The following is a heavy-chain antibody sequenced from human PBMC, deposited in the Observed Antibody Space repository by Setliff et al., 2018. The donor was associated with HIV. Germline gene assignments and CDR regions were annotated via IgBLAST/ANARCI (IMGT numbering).Heavy chain of an antibody. J-gene: IGHJ4*02. CDR1: GFRFRSYW. D-gene: IGHD1-26*01. Sequence: GESLTISCAASGFRFRSYWMSWVRQAPGKGLESVANVKQDGTETLYVDSVKGRFTISRDNANNLVYLQMNSLRVEDTAVYFCARWGSGSYERVFDYWGQGMLVTVS. CDR2: VKQDGTET. V-gene: IGHV3-7*01. CDR3: ARWGSGSYERVFDY.